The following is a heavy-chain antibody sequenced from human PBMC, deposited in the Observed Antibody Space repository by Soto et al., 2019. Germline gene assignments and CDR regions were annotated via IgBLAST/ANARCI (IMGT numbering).Heavy chain of an antibody. CDR1: NGSISSYY. Sequence: QVQLQESGPGLVKPSETLSLTCTVSNGSISSYYWSWIRQPPGKGLEWIGSIYYSGSTNYSPSLERRVTLSVDTSMNQFSLRLTSVTAADTAVYYCARVHEHISDILIWRDGFDIWGQGTMVTVSS. J-gene: IGHJ3*02. D-gene: IGHD3-9*01. CDR2: IYYSGST. V-gene: IGHV4-59*01. CDR3: ARVHEHISDILIWRDGFDI.